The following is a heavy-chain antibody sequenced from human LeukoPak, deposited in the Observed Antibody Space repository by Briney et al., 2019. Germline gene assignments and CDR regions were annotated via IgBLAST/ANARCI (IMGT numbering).Heavy chain of an antibody. D-gene: IGHD1-26*01. V-gene: IGHV4-30-4*08. CDR3: ARDHGANPSAFDY. Sequence: PSETLSLTCTVSGGSISSGDYYWSWIRQPPGKGLEWIGYIYYSGSTYYNPSLKSRVTISVDTSKNQFSLKLSSVTAADTAVYYWARDHGANPSAFDYWGQGNLVTVSS. CDR1: GGSISSGDYY. CDR2: IYYSGST. J-gene: IGHJ4*02.